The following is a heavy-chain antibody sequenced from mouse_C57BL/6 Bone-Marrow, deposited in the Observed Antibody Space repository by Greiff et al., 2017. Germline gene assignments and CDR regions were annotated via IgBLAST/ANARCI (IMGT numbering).Heavy chain of an antibody. CDR2: INPNYGTT. J-gene: IGHJ2*01. Sequence: EVKLMESGPELVKPGASVKISCKASGYSFTDYNMNWVKQSNGKSLEWIGVINPNYGTTNYNQKFKGKATLTVAQSSSTAYMQLNSLTSEDSAVYYCARDYVYDDAMDYWGQGTTLTVSS. V-gene: IGHV1-39*01. CDR3: ARDYVYDDAMDY. D-gene: IGHD2-2*01. CDR1: GYSFTDYN.